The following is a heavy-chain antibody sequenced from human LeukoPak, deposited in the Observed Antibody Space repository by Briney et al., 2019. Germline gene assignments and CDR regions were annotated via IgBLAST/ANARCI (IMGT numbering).Heavy chain of an antibody. CDR3: ARDLGYSGDAFDI. D-gene: IGHD5-12*01. CDR2: IYTSGST. J-gene: IGHJ3*02. Sequence: SETLSLTCTVSGGSISSYYWSWIRQPPGKGLEWIGRIYTSGSTNYNPSLKSRVTISVDTSKNQFSLKLSSVTAADTAVYYCARDLGYSGDAFDIWGQGTLVTVSS. V-gene: IGHV4-4*08. CDR1: GGSISSYY.